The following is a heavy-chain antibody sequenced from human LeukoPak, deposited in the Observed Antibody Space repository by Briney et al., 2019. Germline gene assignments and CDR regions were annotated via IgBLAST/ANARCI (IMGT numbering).Heavy chain of an antibody. CDR3: ARQIASAGTAGFDF. D-gene: IGHD6-13*01. J-gene: IGHJ4*02. CDR2: IHSTGST. Sequence: SETLSLTCTVSGGSISSYYWSWIRQPAGKGLEWIGRIHSTGSTNYNPSLKSRVTMSVDTSKNQFSLRLRSVTAADTAVYYCARQIASAGTAGFDFWGQGALVTVSS. CDR1: GGSISSYY. V-gene: IGHV4-4*07.